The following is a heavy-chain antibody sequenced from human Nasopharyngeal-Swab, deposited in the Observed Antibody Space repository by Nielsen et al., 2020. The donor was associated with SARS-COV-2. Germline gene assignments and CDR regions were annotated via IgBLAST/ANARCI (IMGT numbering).Heavy chain of an antibody. D-gene: IGHD3-16*01. CDR3: ARGASTYYYYYGMDV. CDR2: INPNSGGT. V-gene: IGHV1-2*04. CDR1: GYTFTGYY. Sequence: ASVKVSCKASGYTFTGYYMHWVRQAPGQGLEWMGWINPNSGGTNYAQKFQGWVTMTRDTSISTAYMELSRLRSDDTAVYYCARGASTYYYYYGMDVWGQGTTVTVSS. J-gene: IGHJ6*02.